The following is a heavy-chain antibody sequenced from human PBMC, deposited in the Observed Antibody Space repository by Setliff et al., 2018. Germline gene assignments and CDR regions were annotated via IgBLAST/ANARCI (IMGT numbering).Heavy chain of an antibody. D-gene: IGHD1-26*01. V-gene: IGHV4-34*01. CDR1: GGSFSGYY. J-gene: IGHJ5*02. CDR2: INHSGST. Sequence: SETLSLTCAVYGGSFSGYYWSWLRQPPGKGLEWIGEINHSGSTNYNPSLKSRVTISVDTSKNQFSLKLSSVTAADTAVYYCAKAQYSGSYHWFDPWGQGTLVTVSS. CDR3: AKAQYSGSYHWFDP.